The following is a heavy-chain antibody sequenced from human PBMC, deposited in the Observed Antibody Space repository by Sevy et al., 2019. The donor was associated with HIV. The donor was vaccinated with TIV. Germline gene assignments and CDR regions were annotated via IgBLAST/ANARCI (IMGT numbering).Heavy chain of an antibody. Sequence: GGSLRLSCAASGFTFSSYGMHWVRQAPGKGLEWVAVISYDGSNKYYADSVKGRFTISRDNSKNTLYLQMNSLRAEDTAVYYCAKASYDSSGLFDYWGQGTLVTVSS. CDR2: ISYDGSNK. J-gene: IGHJ4*02. CDR3: AKASYDSSGLFDY. V-gene: IGHV3-30*18. CDR1: GFTFSSYG. D-gene: IGHD3-22*01.